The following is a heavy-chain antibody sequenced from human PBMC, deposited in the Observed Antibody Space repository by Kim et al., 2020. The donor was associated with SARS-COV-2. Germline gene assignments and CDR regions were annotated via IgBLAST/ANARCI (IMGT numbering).Heavy chain of an antibody. CDR3: ARGSYMDV. J-gene: IGHJ6*03. CDR2: SSTI. V-gene: IGHV3-48*02. Sequence: SSTIYYADSVKGRFTISRDNAKNSLYLQMNSLRDEDTAVYYCARGSYMDVWGKGTTVTVSS.